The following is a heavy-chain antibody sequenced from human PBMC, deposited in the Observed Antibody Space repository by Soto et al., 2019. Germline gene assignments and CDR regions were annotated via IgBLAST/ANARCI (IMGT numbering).Heavy chain of an antibody. CDR3: ARDPAGAYGDYGY. J-gene: IGHJ4*02. D-gene: IGHD4-17*01. V-gene: IGHV4-30-4*01. CDR2: IYYSGST. Sequence: SETLSLTCTVSGGSISSGDYYWSWIRQPPGKGLEWIGYIYYSGSTYYNPSLKSRVTISVDTSKNQFSLKLSSVTAADTAVYYCARDPAGAYGDYGYWGQGTLVTVSS. CDR1: GGSISSGDYY.